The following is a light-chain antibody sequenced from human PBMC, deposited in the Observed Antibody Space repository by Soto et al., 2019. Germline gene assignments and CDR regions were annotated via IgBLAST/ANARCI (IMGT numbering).Light chain of an antibody. CDR3: QQYSSSPPEFT. CDR2: GAS. J-gene: IGKJ3*01. CDR1: QSVSSSY. V-gene: IGKV3-20*01. Sequence: EIVLTQSPGTLSVSPGERVTLSCRASQSVSSSYLAWYQQRPGQAPRLLIFGASYRATGIPDRFSGSGSGTDFTLTISRLEPEDVAVYYCQQYSSSPPEFTFGPGTKGDSK.